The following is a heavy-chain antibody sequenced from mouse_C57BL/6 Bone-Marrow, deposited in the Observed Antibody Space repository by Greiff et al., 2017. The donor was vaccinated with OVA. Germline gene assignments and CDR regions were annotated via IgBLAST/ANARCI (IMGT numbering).Heavy chain of an antibody. V-gene: IGHV5-4*01. Sequence: EVQVVESGGGLVKPGGSLKLSCAASGFTFSSYAMSWVRQTPEKRLEWVATISDGGSYTYYPDNVKGRFTFSRANAKNNLYLQMSHLKSEDTARYYCARFTTVVAKAYAMDYWGQGTSVTVSS. J-gene: IGHJ4*01. CDR3: ARFTTVVAKAYAMDY. CDR2: ISDGGSYT. D-gene: IGHD1-1*01. CDR1: GFTFSSYA.